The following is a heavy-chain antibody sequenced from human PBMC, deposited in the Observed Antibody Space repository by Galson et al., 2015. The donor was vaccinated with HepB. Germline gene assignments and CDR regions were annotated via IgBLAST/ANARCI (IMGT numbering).Heavy chain of an antibody. CDR3: VSWSSATVTISNY. Sequence: SLRLSCAASGFIFNTYWMSWVRQAPGKCLEWVAHINGDGSAKFYVDSVKGRFSTSRDNAKNSLYLQMNSLRVDDTAGYYCVSWSSATVTISNYWGQGTLVTVSS. J-gene: IGHJ4*02. D-gene: IGHD4-17*01. V-gene: IGHV3-7*01. CDR2: INGDGSAK. CDR1: GFIFNTYW.